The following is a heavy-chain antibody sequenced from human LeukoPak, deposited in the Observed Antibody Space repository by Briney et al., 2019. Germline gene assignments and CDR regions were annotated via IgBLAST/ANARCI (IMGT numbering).Heavy chain of an antibody. D-gene: IGHD3-16*01. J-gene: IGHJ4*02. CDR2: INPNSGGT. CDR1: GYTVTGYY. CDR3: AGGEGNHSPFDY. Sequence: ASVKVSYKASGYTVTGYYMHSVRQAPGQALEWMGWINPNSGGTNYAQKFQGRVTMTRDTSISTAYMELSRLRSDDTAVYYCAGGEGNHSPFDYWGQGTLVTVPS. V-gene: IGHV1-2*02.